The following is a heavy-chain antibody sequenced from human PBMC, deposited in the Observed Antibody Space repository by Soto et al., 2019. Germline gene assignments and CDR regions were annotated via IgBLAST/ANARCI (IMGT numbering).Heavy chain of an antibody. D-gene: IGHD3-3*01. CDR3: AATINYDFWSGYGPDY. CDR1: GFTCTSSA. V-gene: IGHV1-58*01. Sequence: SVKVSCKASGFTCTSSAVQWVRQARGQRLEWIGWIVVGSGNTNYAQKFQERVTITRDMSTSTAYMELSSLRSEDTAVYYCAATINYDFWSGYGPDYWGQGTLVTVSS. J-gene: IGHJ4*02. CDR2: IVVGSGNT.